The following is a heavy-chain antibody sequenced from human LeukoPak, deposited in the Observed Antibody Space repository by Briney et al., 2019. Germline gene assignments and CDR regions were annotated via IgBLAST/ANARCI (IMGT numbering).Heavy chain of an antibody. CDR2: IYTSGST. V-gene: IGHV4-4*07. J-gene: IGHJ3*02. Sequence: SETLSLTCTVSGGSISSYYWSWIRQPAGKGLEWIGRIYTSGSTNYSPSLKSRVTMSVDTSKNQFSLKLSSVTAADTAVYYCARVLITMVRGVNPHDAFDIWGQGTMVTVSS. D-gene: IGHD3-10*01. CDR3: ARVLITMVRGVNPHDAFDI. CDR1: GGSISSYY.